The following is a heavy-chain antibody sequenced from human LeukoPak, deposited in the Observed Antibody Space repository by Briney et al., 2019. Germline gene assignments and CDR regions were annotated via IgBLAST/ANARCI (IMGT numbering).Heavy chain of an antibody. D-gene: IGHD3-22*01. Sequence: SETLSLTCTVSGGSISSSSYYWGWIRQPPGKWLEWLGNIYYSGSTYYNPSLKSRVTISVDTSKNQFSLKLSSVTAADTAVYYCASGYDNSGYYYVPDYWGQGTLVTVSS. CDR3: ASGYDNSGYYYVPDY. V-gene: IGHV4-39*01. CDR1: GGSISSSSYY. J-gene: IGHJ4*02. CDR2: IYYSGST.